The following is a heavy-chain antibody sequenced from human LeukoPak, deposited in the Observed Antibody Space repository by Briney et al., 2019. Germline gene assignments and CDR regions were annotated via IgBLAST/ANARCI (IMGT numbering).Heavy chain of an antibody. V-gene: IGHV3-30*03. J-gene: IGHJ4*02. Sequence: GGSLRLSCAASGFTFSSYGMHWVRQAPGKGLEWVAVISYDVGKKYYADSVKGRFTISRDNSKNTLYLQMNSLRAEDTAVYYCARDLRTYGDYLPGDFDYWGQGTLVTVSS. CDR1: GFTFSSYG. D-gene: IGHD4-17*01. CDR3: ARDLRTYGDYLPGDFDY. CDR2: ISYDVGKK.